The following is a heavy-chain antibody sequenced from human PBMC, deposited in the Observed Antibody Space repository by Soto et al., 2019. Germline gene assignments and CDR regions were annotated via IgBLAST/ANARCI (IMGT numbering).Heavy chain of an antibody. CDR2: INHSGST. J-gene: IGHJ6*02. V-gene: IGHV4-34*01. CDR1: GGSFSGYY. D-gene: IGHD3-10*01. CDR3: ARGMGYYGSGSYYDRYYYYGMDV. Sequence: PSETLSLTCAVYGGSFSGYYWSWIRQPPGKGLEWIGEINHSGSTNYNPSLKSRVTISVDTSKNQFSLKLSSVTAADTAVYYCARGMGYYGSGSYYDRYYYYGMDVWGQVSTVTFSS.